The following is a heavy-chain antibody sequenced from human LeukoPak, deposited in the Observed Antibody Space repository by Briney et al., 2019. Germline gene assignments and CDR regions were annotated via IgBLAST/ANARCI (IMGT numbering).Heavy chain of an antibody. CDR2: IKEDGSEK. CDR1: GFTFSNYW. J-gene: IGHJ4*02. Sequence: PGGSLRLSCEVSGFTFSNYWMTWVRQAPGKGLEWVANIKEDGSEKNYVDSVKGRFTISRDNAKNSLYLKMNSLRAEDTAVYYCARGGSDSDYWGQGTLVTVSS. D-gene: IGHD6-6*01. V-gene: IGHV3-7*04. CDR3: ARGGSDSDY.